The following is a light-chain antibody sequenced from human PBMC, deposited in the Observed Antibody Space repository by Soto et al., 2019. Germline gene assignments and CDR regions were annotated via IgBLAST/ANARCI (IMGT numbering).Light chain of an antibody. CDR3: QQYGSSPLT. CDR2: GAG. CDR1: QSVTRY. V-gene: IGKV3-20*01. J-gene: IGKJ4*01. Sequence: EIVLTQSPGTLSLSPGESATLSCRASQSVTRYIAWYQQKPGQAPRLLIYGAGSRGTGTPDRIRGTGSGTDFTLTISRLEPEDSAVYYCQQYGSSPLTFGGGTKVDIK.